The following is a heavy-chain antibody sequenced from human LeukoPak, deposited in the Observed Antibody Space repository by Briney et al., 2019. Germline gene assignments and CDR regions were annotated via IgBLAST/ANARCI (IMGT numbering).Heavy chain of an antibody. Sequence: SETLSLTCTVSGGSIGSGTYYWNWIRQTPGKGLEWIGEINQSGRTKYNPSLKSRVTISGDTSKHQFSLKLSSVTAADTAVYYCARRPPPSAITMIRGVRNTKYYFDSWGQGTLVTVSS. J-gene: IGHJ4*02. D-gene: IGHD3-10*01. V-gene: IGHV4-39*01. CDR3: ARRPPPSAITMIRGVRNTKYYFDS. CDR2: INQSGRT. CDR1: GGSIGSGTYY.